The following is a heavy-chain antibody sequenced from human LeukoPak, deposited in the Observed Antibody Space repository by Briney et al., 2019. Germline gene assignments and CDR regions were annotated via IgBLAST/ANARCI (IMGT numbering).Heavy chain of an antibody. D-gene: IGHD6-6*01. CDR2: INPNSGGT. J-gene: IGHJ5*02. V-gene: IGHV1-2*02. CDR1: GYTFTGYY. CDR3: ARVRSIAARRSNDNWFDP. Sequence: ASVKVSCKASGYTFTGYYTHWVRQAPGQGLEWMGWINPNSGGTNYAQKFQGRVTMTRDTSISTAYMELSRLRSDDTAVYYCARVRSIAARRSNDNWFDPWGQGTLVTVSS.